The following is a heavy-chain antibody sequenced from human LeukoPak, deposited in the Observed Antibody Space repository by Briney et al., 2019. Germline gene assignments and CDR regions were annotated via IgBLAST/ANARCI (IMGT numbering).Heavy chain of an antibody. D-gene: IGHD2-2*01. J-gene: IGHJ6*02. V-gene: IGHV1-18*01. Sequence: ASVKVSCKASGYTFTSYGISWVRQAPGQGLEWMGWISAYNGNTNYAQKLQGRVTMTTGTSTSTAYMELRSLRSDDTAVYYCARDGIVVVPAAGTRYYYYYGMDVWGQGTTVTVSS. CDR3: ARDGIVVVPAAGTRYYYYYGMDV. CDR2: ISAYNGNT. CDR1: GYTFTSYG.